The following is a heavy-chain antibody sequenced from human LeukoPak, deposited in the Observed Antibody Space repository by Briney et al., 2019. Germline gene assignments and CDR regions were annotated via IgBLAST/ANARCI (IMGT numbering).Heavy chain of an antibody. V-gene: IGHV1-2*02. J-gene: IGHJ3*02. CDR3: ASRGDIVVVPAAMALSGIDI. D-gene: IGHD2-2*01. CDR2: INPNSGGT. Sequence: ASVKVSCKASGGTLSSYAISWVRQAPGQGLEWMGWINPNSGGTNYAQKFQGGVTMTRDTSISTAYMELSRLRSDDTAVYYCASRGDIVVVPAAMALSGIDIWGQGTMVTVSS. CDR1: GGTLSSYA.